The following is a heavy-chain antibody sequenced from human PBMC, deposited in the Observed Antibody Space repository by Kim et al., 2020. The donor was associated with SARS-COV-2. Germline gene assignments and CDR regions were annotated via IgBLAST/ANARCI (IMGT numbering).Heavy chain of an antibody. Sequence: GESLKISCEGSGYNFTNYWIGWVRRMPGKCLEWMGIIYLADSDIRYSPSFQGQVTISVDNSITTAYLQWRSLKASDTAMYYCARLWRGSKYRSSGGLDVWGQGTTVSGSS. CDR3: ARLWRGSKYRSSGGLDV. V-gene: IGHV5-51*01. D-gene: IGHD6-6*01. CDR1: GYNFTNYW. J-gene: IGHJ6*02. CDR2: IYLADSDI.